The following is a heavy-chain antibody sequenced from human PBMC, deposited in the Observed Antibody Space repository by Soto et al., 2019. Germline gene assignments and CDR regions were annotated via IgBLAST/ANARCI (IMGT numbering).Heavy chain of an antibody. J-gene: IGHJ3*02. Sequence: ETLSLTCAVYGGSFSGYYWSWIRQPPGKGLEWIGEINHSGSTNYNPSLKSRVTISVDTSKNQFSLKLSSVTAADTAVYYCARRARGYYDFWSGYYAFDIWGQGTMVTVSS. CDR2: INHSGST. D-gene: IGHD3-3*01. CDR3: ARRARGYYDFWSGYYAFDI. CDR1: GGSFSGYY. V-gene: IGHV4-34*01.